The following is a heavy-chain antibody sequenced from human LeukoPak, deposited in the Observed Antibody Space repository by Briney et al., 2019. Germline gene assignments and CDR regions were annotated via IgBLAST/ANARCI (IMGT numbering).Heavy chain of an antibody. CDR2: VDPEDGET. CDR3: ARVLGGYGDF. V-gene: IGHV1-69-2*01. CDR1: GYTFTDYY. D-gene: IGHD5-12*01. Sequence: ASVKVSCKVSGYTFTDYYMHWVQQAPGKGLEWMGLVDPEDGETIYAEKFQGRVTITADTSTDTAYMELSSLRSEDTAVYYCARVLGGYGDFWGQGTLVTVSS. J-gene: IGHJ4*02.